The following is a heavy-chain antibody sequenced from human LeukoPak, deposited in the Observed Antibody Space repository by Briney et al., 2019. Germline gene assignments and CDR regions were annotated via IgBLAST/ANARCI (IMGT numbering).Heavy chain of an antibody. V-gene: IGHV3-23*01. CDR2: ISGSGGST. CDR1: GFTFSTYA. J-gene: IGHJ4*02. CDR3: AKESPSFDY. Sequence: GGSLRLSCAAYGFTFSTYAMSWVRQAPGKGLEWVSVISGSGGSTYYADSVKGRFTISRDNSKNTLYLQMNSLRPGDTAVYYCAKESPSFDYWGQGTLVTVSS.